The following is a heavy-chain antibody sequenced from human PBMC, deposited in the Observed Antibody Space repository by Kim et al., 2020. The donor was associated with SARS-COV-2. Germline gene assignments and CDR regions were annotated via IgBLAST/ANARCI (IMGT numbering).Heavy chain of an antibody. J-gene: IGHJ4*02. Sequence: ADTGKGRSTIPKDNSKTTLYLQMNSLRAEDTAVYYCARGAGYSYGGYFYYWGQGTLVTVSS. CDR3: ARGAGYSYGGYFYY. D-gene: IGHD5-18*01. V-gene: IGHV3-30*01.